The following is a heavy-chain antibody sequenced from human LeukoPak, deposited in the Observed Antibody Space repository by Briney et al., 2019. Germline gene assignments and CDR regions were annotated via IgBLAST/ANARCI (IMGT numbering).Heavy chain of an antibody. Sequence: ASVKVSCKASGYTFTSYGISWVRQAPGQGLEWMGWISAYNGNTNYAQKLQGRVTMTTDTSTSTAYMEQRSLRSDDTAVYYCAKDSPDIVVVPAAMTRNWFDPWGQGTLVTVSS. J-gene: IGHJ5*02. CDR3: AKDSPDIVVVPAAMTRNWFDP. CDR2: ISAYNGNT. D-gene: IGHD2-2*01. CDR1: GYTFTSYG. V-gene: IGHV1-18*01.